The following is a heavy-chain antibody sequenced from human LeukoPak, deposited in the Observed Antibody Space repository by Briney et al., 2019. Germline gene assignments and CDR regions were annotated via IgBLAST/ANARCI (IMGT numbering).Heavy chain of an antibody. Sequence: PGRSLRLSCTTSGFTFGDYAMSWVRQAPGKGLEWVSFIRRKAHGGTTEYAASVKGRFSSSRDVSKSIAYLQMNSLKTEDTAVYFCTRVTYYYDNSGYFHFDSWGQGSLVTVSS. CDR2: IRRKAHGGTT. V-gene: IGHV3-49*04. D-gene: IGHD3-22*01. CDR1: GFTFGDYA. CDR3: TRVTYYYDNSGYFHFDS. J-gene: IGHJ4*02.